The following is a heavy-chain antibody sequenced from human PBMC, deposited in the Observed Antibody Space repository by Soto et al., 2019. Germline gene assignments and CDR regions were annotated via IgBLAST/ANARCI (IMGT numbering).Heavy chain of an antibody. D-gene: IGHD3-16*01. J-gene: IGHJ4*01. CDR2: TIPIFGTA. CDR3: ARGGRDYDYVSDY. V-gene: IGHV1-69*13. CDR1: GGTFSSYA. Sequence: AVKACCEASGGTFSSYAVSWVRQAPGQGLEWMGGTIPIFGTADYAQKFQGRVTITADESTSTAYMELSSLRSEDTAVDYCARGGRDYDYVSDYWG.